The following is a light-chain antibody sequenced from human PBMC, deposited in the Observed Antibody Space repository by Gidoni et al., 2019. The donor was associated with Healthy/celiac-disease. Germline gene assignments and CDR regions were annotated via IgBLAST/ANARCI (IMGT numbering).Light chain of an antibody. Sequence: EIVLTQSPGTLSLSPGDRATLSCRASQSVSSSYLAWYQQKPGQAPRLLIYGASSRATGIPDRFSSSGSGTDFTLTISRLEPEDFAVYYCQQYGSSPPYTFGQGTKLEIK. CDR2: GAS. J-gene: IGKJ2*01. V-gene: IGKV3-20*01. CDR1: QSVSSSY. CDR3: QQYGSSPPYT.